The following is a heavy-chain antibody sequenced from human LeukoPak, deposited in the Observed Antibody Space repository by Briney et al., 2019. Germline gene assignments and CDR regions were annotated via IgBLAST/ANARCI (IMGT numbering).Heavy chain of an antibody. CDR2: IYSGGST. J-gene: IGHJ4*02. V-gene: IGHV3-66*01. CDR1: GFTFSSYG. CDR3: ARDTAYSSSWYTRGGVD. D-gene: IGHD6-13*01. Sequence: PGRSLRLSCAASGFTFSSYGMHWVRQAPGKGLEWVSVIYSGGSTYYADSVKGRFTISRDNSKNTLYLQMNSLRAEDTAVYYCARDTAYSSSWYTRGGVDWGQGTLVTVSS.